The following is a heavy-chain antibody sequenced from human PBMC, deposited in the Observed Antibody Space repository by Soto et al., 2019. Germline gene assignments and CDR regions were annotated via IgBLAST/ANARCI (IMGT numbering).Heavy chain of an antibody. J-gene: IGHJ5*02. CDR3: ARDYDFWSGYGGWFDP. V-gene: IGHV1-3*01. Sequence: QVQLVQSGAEVKKPGASVKVSCKASGYTFTSYAMHWVRQAPGQRLEWMGWINAGNGNTKYSQKFQGRVTITRDTSASTAYMELSSLRSEDTAVYYCARDYDFWSGYGGWFDPWGQGTLVTVSS. D-gene: IGHD3-3*01. CDR1: GYTFTSYA. CDR2: INAGNGNT.